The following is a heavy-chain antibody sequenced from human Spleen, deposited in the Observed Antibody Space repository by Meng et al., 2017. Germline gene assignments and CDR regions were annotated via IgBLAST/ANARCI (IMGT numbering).Heavy chain of an antibody. Sequence: QVQLQQWGAGLLKPSETLSLTCAVYGGSFSGYYWSWIRQPPGKGLEWIGEINHSGSTNYNPSLKSRVTISVDTSKNQFSLKLSPVTAADTAVYYCARNYGSGSYYTFDPWGQGTLVTVSS. D-gene: IGHD3-10*01. CDR2: INHSGST. J-gene: IGHJ5*02. V-gene: IGHV4-34*01. CDR3: ARNYGSGSYYTFDP. CDR1: GGSFSGYY.